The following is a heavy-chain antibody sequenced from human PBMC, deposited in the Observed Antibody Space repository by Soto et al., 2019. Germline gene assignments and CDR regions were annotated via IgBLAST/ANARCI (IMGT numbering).Heavy chain of an antibody. CDR2: IYYSGST. V-gene: IGHV4-59*11. D-gene: IGHD6-19*01. CDR3: GRAPAVAGIDY. Sequence: SETLSLTCTVSGGSISDHYWIWIRQPPGKGLEWIGYIYYSGSTNYNTSLKSRVTISVDTSKHQFSLKLRSVTTEDTAVYYCGRAPAVAGIDYWGEGTMVTVSS. CDR1: GGSISDHY. J-gene: IGHJ4*02.